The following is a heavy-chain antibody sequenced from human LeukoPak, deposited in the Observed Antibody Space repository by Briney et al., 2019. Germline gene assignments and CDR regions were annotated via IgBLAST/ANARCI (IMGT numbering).Heavy chain of an antibody. D-gene: IGHD6-13*01. Sequence: GGSLRLSCAASGFTVSSNYMSWVRQAPGKGLEWVSAISGSGGSTYYADSVKGRFTISRDNSKNTLYLQMNSLRAEDTAVYYCAKAGYSSSWYQGGEFDPWGQGTLVTVSS. V-gene: IGHV3-23*01. J-gene: IGHJ5*02. CDR1: GFTVSSNY. CDR3: AKAGYSSSWYQGGEFDP. CDR2: ISGSGGST.